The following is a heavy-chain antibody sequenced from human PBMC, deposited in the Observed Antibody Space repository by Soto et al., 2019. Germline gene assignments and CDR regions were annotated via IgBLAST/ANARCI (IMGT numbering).Heavy chain of an antibody. CDR2: IWYDGSNK. J-gene: IGHJ6*02. CDR3: ARDALRLPPPRYYYYGMDV. CDR1: GFTFSSYG. Sequence: PGGSLRLSCAASGFTFSSYGMHWVRQAPGKGLEWVAVIWYDGSNKYYADSVKGRFTISRDNSKNTLYLQMNSLRAEDTAVYYCARDALRLPPPRYYYYGMDVWGQGTTVTVSS. V-gene: IGHV3-33*01. D-gene: IGHD4-17*01.